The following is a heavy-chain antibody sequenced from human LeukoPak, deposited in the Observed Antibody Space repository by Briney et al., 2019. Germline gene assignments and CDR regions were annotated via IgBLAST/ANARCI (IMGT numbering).Heavy chain of an antibody. Sequence: ASVKVSCKVSGQAVSELSVHWVRQTPGKGFVWRGGFDPEHQEILYAQSFQDRFTMAEDSSTATAYLHLSSLTSEDSALYYCALLVLPPDRTSYAFDIWGQETVVTVSA. CDR2: FDPEHQEI. V-gene: IGHV1-24*01. D-gene: IGHD2-15*01. J-gene: IGHJ3*02. CDR1: GQAVSELS. CDR3: ALLVLPPDRTSYAFDI.